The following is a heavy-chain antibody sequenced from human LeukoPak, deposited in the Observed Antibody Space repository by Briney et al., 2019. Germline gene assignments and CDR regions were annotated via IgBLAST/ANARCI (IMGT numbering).Heavy chain of an antibody. V-gene: IGHV4-34*01. CDR3: ARGSYDSSGYYRGFDY. CDR2: INHSGST. Sequence: SETLSLTCTVSGGSISTDYWSWIRQPPGKGLEWIGEINHSGSTNYNPSLKSRVTISVDTSKNQFSLKLSSVTAADTAVYYCARGSYDSSGYYRGFDYWGQGTLVTVSS. D-gene: IGHD3-22*01. CDR1: GGSISTDY. J-gene: IGHJ4*02.